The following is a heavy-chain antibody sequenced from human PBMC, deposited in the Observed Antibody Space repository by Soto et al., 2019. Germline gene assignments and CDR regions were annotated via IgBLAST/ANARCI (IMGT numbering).Heavy chain of an antibody. CDR1: GGTFSSYA. CDR3: ARGKSGSPGVYGMDV. Sequence: QVQLVQSGAEVKKPGSSVKVSCKASGGTFSSYAISWVRQAPGQGLEWMGGIIPIFGTANYAQKFQGRVTLTADKSASTTYLELSRLKSEDTAVDYGARGKSGSPGVYGMDVWGQDTTVTVSS. D-gene: IGHD1-26*01. V-gene: IGHV1-69*06. J-gene: IGHJ6*02. CDR2: IIPIFGTA.